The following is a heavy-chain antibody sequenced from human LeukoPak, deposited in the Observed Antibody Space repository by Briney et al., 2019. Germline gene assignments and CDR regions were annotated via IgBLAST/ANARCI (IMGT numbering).Heavy chain of an antibody. V-gene: IGHV1-69-2*01. CDR3: AALLCRSTSCYSTYYFDY. Sequence: GATVKISCKASGYTFTDYYMHWVQQAPGKGLEWMGRVDPEDGETIYAEKFQGGVTITADTSTDTAYMELSSLRSEDTAVYYCAALLCRSTSCYSTYYFDYWGQGTLVTVSS. D-gene: IGHD2-2*01. CDR1: GYTFTDYY. CDR2: VDPEDGET. J-gene: IGHJ4*02.